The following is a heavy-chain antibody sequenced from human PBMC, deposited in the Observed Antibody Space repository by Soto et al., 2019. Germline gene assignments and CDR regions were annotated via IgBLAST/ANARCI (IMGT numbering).Heavy chain of an antibody. CDR2: ISSSSSTI. J-gene: IGHJ3*02. D-gene: IGHD2-15*01. Sequence: GGSLRLSCAASGFTVSSNYMSWVRQAPGKGLEWVSYISSSSSTIYYADSVKGRFTISRDNAKNSLYLQMNSLRAEDTAVYYCARTGPYCSGGSCYPDAFDIWGQGTMVTVSS. V-gene: IGHV3-48*01. CDR1: GFTVSSNY. CDR3: ARTGPYCSGGSCYPDAFDI.